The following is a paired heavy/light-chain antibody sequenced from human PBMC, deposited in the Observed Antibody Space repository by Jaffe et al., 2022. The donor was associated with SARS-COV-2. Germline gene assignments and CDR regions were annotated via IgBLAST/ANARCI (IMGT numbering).Heavy chain of an antibody. CDR1: GFTFSRYA. D-gene: IGHD5-12*01. V-gene: IGHV3-23*01. Sequence: EVQVLESGGGLVQPGGSLRLSCAASGFTFSRYAMSWVRQAPGKGLEWVSAIGVSGGATYYTDSVKGRFTISRDNSKNTLYLQMNSLRAEDTAIYYCAKGYSGYDYYYYYYGMDVWGQGTTVTVSS. CDR3: AKGYSGYDYYYYYYGMDV. J-gene: IGHJ6*02. CDR2: IGVSGGAT.
Light chain of an antibody. V-gene: IGLV1-51*02. Sequence: QSVLTQPPSVSAAPGQKVTISCSGSSSNLGNNFVSWYQQLPGTAPKLLIYENNKRPSGIPDRFSASKSGTSATLGITGLQTGDEGDYFCGTWDSSLGVVVFGGGTKLTVL. CDR2: ENN. J-gene: IGLJ2*01. CDR3: GTWDSSLGVVV. CDR1: SSNLGNNF.